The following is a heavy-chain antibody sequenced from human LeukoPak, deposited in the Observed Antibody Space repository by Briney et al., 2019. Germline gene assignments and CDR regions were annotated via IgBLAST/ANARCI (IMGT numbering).Heavy chain of an antibody. Sequence: GGSLRLSCTTSAFPFRSYGMHWVRQAPGKGLEWVAVIWHDGSYKYYADSVKGRFTISRDNSKDTLYLQMNSLKVEDTAVYYCASGDYSSGWHLDYWGQGTLVTVSS. D-gene: IGHD6-19*01. CDR1: AFPFRSYG. V-gene: IGHV3-33*01. CDR2: IWHDGSYK. CDR3: ASGDYSSGWHLDY. J-gene: IGHJ4*02.